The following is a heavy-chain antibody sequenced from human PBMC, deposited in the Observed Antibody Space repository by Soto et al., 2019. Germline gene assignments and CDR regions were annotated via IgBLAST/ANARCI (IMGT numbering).Heavy chain of an antibody. CDR3: ARYRGPYDILTDPFDY. CDR2: IYYSGST. J-gene: IGHJ4*02. Sequence: PSDTLSLTCTVSGGSVSSGSYYWSWIRQPPGKGLEWIGYIYYSGSTNYNPSLKSRVTISVDTSKNQFSLKLSSVTAADTAVYYCARYRGPYDILTDPFDYWGQGTLVTVSS. D-gene: IGHD3-9*01. CDR1: GGSVSSGSYY. V-gene: IGHV4-61*01.